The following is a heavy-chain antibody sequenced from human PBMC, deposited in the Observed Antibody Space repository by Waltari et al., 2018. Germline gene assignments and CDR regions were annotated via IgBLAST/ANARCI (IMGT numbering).Heavy chain of an antibody. CDR2: ILGSGGST. CDR1: GFTFSSYA. CDR3: AKGITHSSGWFHY. J-gene: IGHJ4*02. D-gene: IGHD6-19*01. V-gene: IGHV3-23*01. Sequence: EVQLLESGGGLVQPGGSLRLSCAASGFTFSSYAMSWVRQAPGKGLEWVSAILGSGGSTYYSDSVKGRFTISRDNSKNTLYLQMNSLRAEDTAVYYCAKGITHSSGWFHYWGQGTLVTVSS.